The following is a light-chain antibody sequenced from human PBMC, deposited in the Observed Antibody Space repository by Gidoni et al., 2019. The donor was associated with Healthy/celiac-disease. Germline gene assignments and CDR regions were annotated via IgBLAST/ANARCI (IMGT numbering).Light chain of an antibody. V-gene: IGKV2-28*01. CDR3: MQDLQTPYT. CDR1: QGLLHSNGYNY. CDR2: LGS. J-gene: IGKJ2*01. Sequence: VINHSPPSLPVTPGEPASNSCRCSQGLLHSNGYNYLDWYLQKPGQSPQLLIYLGSNRDSGVPDRFSGSGSGTDFTLKISRVEAEDVGVYYCMQDLQTPYTFGQXTKLEIK.